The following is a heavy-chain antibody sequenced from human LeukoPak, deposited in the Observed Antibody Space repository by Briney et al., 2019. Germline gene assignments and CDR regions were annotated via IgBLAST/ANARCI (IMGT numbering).Heavy chain of an antibody. D-gene: IGHD2-21*01. V-gene: IGHV3-23*01. CDR1: GFTFSSSA. CDR3: AKDIQCTY. CDR2: ISGSGGNT. J-gene: IGHJ4*02. Sequence: GGSLRLSCAASGFTFSSSAMIWVRQAPGKGLEWVSLISGSGGNTYYADSVKGRFTISRDNSKNTLYLQMSSLRAEDTTVYHCAKDIQCTYWGQGTLVTVSS.